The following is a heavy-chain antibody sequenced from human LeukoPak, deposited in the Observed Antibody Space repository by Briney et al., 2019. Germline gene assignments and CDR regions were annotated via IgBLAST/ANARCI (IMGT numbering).Heavy chain of an antibody. Sequence: GGSLRLSCAVSGFTFSGFWMSWSRQAPGKGLEWVAGINHNGNVNYYVDSVKGRFTISRDNAKNSLYLQMSNLRAEDTAVYFCAGGGGLDVWGQGATVTVSS. D-gene: IGHD3-16*01. CDR2: INHNGNVN. CDR3: AGGGGLDV. V-gene: IGHV3-7*03. CDR1: GFTFSGFW. J-gene: IGHJ6*02.